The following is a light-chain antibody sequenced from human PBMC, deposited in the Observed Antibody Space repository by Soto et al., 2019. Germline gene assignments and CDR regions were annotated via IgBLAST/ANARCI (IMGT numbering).Light chain of an antibody. V-gene: IGKV1-12*01. CDR3: LQHNSYPWT. CDR1: QGISSS. Sequence: DIQMTQSPSSVSASVGDRVTITCRASQGISSSLAWYQQKPRKAPKLLIYAASTLQSGVSSRFSGSGSGTDFTLTISSLQPEDFATYYCLQHNSYPWTFGQGTKVEIK. J-gene: IGKJ1*01. CDR2: AAS.